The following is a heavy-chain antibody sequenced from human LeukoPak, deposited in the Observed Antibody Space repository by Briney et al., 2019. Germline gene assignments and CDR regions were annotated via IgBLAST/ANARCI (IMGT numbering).Heavy chain of an antibody. CDR1: GYTFTGYY. V-gene: IGHV1-2*02. Sequence: APVKVSCKASGYTFTGYYMHWVRQAPGQGLEWMGWINPNSGGTNYAQKFQGRVTMTRDTSISTAYMELSRLRSDDTAVYYCARLMSTATPEGPWGQGTLVTVSS. J-gene: IGHJ5*02. D-gene: IGHD2-8*01. CDR3: ARLMSTATPEGP. CDR2: INPNSGGT.